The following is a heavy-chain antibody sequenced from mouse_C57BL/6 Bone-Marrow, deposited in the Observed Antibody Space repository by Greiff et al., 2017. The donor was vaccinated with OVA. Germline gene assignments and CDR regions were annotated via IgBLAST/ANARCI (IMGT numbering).Heavy chain of an antibody. CDR1: GFTFSSYA. Sequence: DVQLQESGGGLVKPGGSLKLSCAASGFTFSSYAMSWVRQTPEKRLEWVATISDGGSYTYYPDNVKGRFTISRDNAKNNLYLQMSHLKSEDTAMYYCASWLLIMDYWGQGTSVTVSS. CDR2: ISDGGSYT. D-gene: IGHD2-3*01. V-gene: IGHV5-4*01. CDR3: ASWLLIMDY. J-gene: IGHJ4*01.